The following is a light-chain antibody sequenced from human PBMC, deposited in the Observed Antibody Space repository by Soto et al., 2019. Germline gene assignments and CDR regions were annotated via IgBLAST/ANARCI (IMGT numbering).Light chain of an antibody. J-gene: IGLJ1*01. CDR3: CSYAGSYTYV. Sequence: QSALTQPRSVSGSPGQSVTISCNGSSSDVGGSEFVSWYQQHPVKAPKLVIYDVTKRPSGVPDRFSGSKSGNTASLTISGLQAEDEADYYCCSYAGSYTYVFGTGTKLTVL. V-gene: IGLV2-11*01. CDR1: SSDVGGSEF. CDR2: DVT.